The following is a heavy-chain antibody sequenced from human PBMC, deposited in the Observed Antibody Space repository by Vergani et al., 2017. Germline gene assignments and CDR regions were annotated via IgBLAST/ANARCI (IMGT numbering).Heavy chain of an antibody. CDR3: ARGNYYGSGSYYRVKKYFDY. CDR2: INHSGST. Sequence: QVQLQQWGAGLLKPSETLSLTCAVYGGSFSGYYWSWIRQPPGKGLEWFGEINHSGSTNYNPYLKSRVTISVDTSKNQFSLKLSSVTAADTAVYYCARGNYYGSGSYYRVKKYFDYWGQGTLVNVSS. CDR1: GGSFSGYY. J-gene: IGHJ4*02. V-gene: IGHV4-34*01. D-gene: IGHD3-10*01.